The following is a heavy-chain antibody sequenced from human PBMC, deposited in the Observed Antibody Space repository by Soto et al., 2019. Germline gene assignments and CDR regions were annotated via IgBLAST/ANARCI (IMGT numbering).Heavy chain of an antibody. V-gene: IGHV3-21*06. CDR1: GFAFDSYA. Sequence: GGSLRLSCAASGFAFDSYAMSWVRQAPGKGLEWVSSISSSGTYIDYADSVKRRFTISRDNAKNSLFLQMNSVRAEDTATYYCVRDGLDYYETERLYFDSWGQGTLVTVSS. D-gene: IGHD3-22*01. J-gene: IGHJ4*02. CDR3: VRDGLDYYETERLYFDS. CDR2: ISSSGTYI.